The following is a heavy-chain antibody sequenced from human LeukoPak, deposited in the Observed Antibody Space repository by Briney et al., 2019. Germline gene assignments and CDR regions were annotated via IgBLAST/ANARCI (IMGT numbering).Heavy chain of an antibody. CDR3: ARVVSVVVISHRGWFDP. Sequence: SETLSLTCAVSGYSISSGYYWGWIRQPPGKGLEWIGSIYHSGSTYYNPSLKSRVTISVDTSKNQFSLKLSSVTAADTAVYYCARVVSVVVISHRGWFDPWGQGTLVTVSS. J-gene: IGHJ5*02. V-gene: IGHV4-38-2*01. CDR1: GYSISSGYY. CDR2: IYHSGST. D-gene: IGHD3-22*01.